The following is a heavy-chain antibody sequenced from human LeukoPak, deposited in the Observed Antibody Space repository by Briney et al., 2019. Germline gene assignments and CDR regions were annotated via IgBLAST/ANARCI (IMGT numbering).Heavy chain of an antibody. V-gene: IGHV3-53*01. CDR2: IYSGGST. J-gene: IGHJ4*02. D-gene: IGHD4-23*01. Sequence: GGSLRLSCAASGFTVSSNYMNRVRQAPGKGLEWVSIIYSGGSTYYADSVKGRFTISRDNSKNTLSLQMNSLRAEDTAVYYCGRASRIGNSYAYYFDSWGQGTLVTVSS. CDR1: GFTVSSNY. CDR3: GRASRIGNSYAYYFDS.